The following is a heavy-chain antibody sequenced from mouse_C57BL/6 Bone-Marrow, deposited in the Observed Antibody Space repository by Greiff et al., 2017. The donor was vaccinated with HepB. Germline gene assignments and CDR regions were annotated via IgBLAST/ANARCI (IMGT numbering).Heavy chain of an antibody. J-gene: IGHJ4*01. V-gene: IGHV5-16*01. Sequence: EVNVVESEGGLVQPGSSMKLSCTASGFTFSDYYMAWVRQVPEKGLEWVANINYDGSSTYYLDSLKSRFIISRDNAKNILYLQMSSLKSEDTATYYCARDRSFYAMDYWGQGTSVTVSS. CDR1: GFTFSDYY. CDR2: INYDGSST. CDR3: ARDRSFYAMDY. D-gene: IGHD1-1*01.